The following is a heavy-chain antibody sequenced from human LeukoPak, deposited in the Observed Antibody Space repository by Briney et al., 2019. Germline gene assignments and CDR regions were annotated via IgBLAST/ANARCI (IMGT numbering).Heavy chain of an antibody. CDR2: IYYSGST. CDR3: ARDLTMVRGLYGMDV. D-gene: IGHD3-10*01. CDR1: GGSISSGDYY. Sequence: TSQTLSLTCTVSGGSISSGDYYWSWIRQPPGKGLEWIVYIYYSGSTYYNPSLKSRVTISVDTSKNQLSLKLSSVTAADTAVYYCARDLTMVRGLYGMDVWGQGTTVTVSS. J-gene: IGHJ6*02. V-gene: IGHV4-30-4*01.